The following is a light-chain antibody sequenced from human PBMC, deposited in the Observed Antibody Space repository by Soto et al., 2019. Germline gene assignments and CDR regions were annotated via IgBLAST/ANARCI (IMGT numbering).Light chain of an antibody. CDR1: QDIASS. V-gene: IGKV1-13*02. CDR3: QQFHTYPIT. CDR2: DAS. J-gene: IGKJ5*01. Sequence: AIQLTQTPPSLSASVGDSITFTCRASQDIASSLAWYHQQPGRPPKLLIYDASILQPGVPSRFRGSGSGTDFTLTISGLRPEDFATYSCQQFHTYPITFGQGTRLEIK.